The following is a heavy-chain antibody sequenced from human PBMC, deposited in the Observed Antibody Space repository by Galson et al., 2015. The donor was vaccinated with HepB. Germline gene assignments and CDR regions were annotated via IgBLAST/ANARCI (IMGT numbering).Heavy chain of an antibody. CDR1: GFTFSDYS. V-gene: IGHV3-21*01. D-gene: IGHD3-10*01. J-gene: IGHJ6*02. Sequence: SLRLSCAASGFTFSDYSMTWVRQAPGKGLVWVSSISSSSAYIFYADSVKGRFTISRDNAKNSLYLQMNSLRAEDTAVYYCARFTLGSWGVDVWGQGTTVTVSS. CDR3: ARFTLGSWGVDV. CDR2: ISSSSAYI.